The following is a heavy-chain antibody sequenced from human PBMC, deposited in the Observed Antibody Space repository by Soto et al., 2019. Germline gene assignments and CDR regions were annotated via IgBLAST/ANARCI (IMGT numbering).Heavy chain of an antibody. J-gene: IGHJ4*02. V-gene: IGHV4-39*01. D-gene: IGHD3-22*01. CDR2: ISYSGST. CDR1: GGSISSDSYY. CDR3: ARHGMDYYDSSGYYYSTYYFEY. Sequence: PSETLSLTCTVSGGSISSDSYYWGWIRQSPEKGLEWIASISYSGSTYYNPTLKSRLIISVDTSKNQFSLKLSSVTAADTAVYYCARHGMDYYDSSGYYYSTYYFEYWGQGTLVTVSS.